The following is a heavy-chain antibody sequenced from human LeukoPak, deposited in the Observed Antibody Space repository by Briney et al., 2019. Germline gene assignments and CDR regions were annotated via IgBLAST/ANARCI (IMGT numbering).Heavy chain of an antibody. J-gene: IGHJ4*02. D-gene: IGHD3-3*01. V-gene: IGHV3-33*01. CDR3: ARTLQYDFIG. CDR2: IWYDGSNK. CDR1: GFTFSRYG. Sequence: GRSLRLSCAASGFTFSRYGMHWVRQAPSKGLEWEAVIWYDGSNKYYADSVKGRFTISRDNSKNTLYLQMNSLRAEDTAVYYCARTLQYDFIGWGQGTLVTVSS.